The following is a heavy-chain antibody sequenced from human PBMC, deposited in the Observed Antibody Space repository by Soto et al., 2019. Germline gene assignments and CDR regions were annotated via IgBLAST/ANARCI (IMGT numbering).Heavy chain of an antibody. Sequence: PGGSLRLSCAASGFTFSSYWMHWVRQAPGKGLVWVSRINSDGSSTSYADSVTGRFTISRDNAKNTLYLQMNSLRAEDTAVYYCARGPYCRGGSCYSGGNNWFDPWGRGTLVTVSS. CDR2: INSDGSST. D-gene: IGHD2-15*01. CDR3: ARGPYCRGGSCYSGGNNWFDP. J-gene: IGHJ5*02. V-gene: IGHV3-74*01. CDR1: GFTFSSYW.